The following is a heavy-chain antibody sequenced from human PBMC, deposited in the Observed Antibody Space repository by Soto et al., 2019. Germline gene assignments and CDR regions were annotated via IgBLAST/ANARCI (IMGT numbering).Heavy chain of an antibody. CDR3: ARLRVGQPVRSGWYRFDY. CDR2: ISAYNGNT. J-gene: IGHJ4*02. V-gene: IGHV1-18*01. Sequence: GASVKVSCKASGYTFTSYGISWVRQAPGQGLEWMGWISAYNGNTNYAQRLQGRVTMTTDTSTSTAYMELRSLRSDDTAVYYCARLRVGQPVRSGWYRFDYWGQGTLVTVSS. D-gene: IGHD6-19*01. CDR1: GYTFTSYG.